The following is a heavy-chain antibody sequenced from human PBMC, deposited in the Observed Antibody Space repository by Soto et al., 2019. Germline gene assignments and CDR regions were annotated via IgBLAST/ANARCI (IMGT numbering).Heavy chain of an antibody. D-gene: IGHD6-19*01. Sequence: PGESLKISCKGSGYSFTSYWIGWVRQMPGEGLEWMGIIYPGDSDTRYNPSFQGQVTISADKSISTAYLQWSSLKASDTAMYYCARQSPVGSIAVAGSLYFDYWGQGTLVTVSS. CDR1: GYSFTSYW. J-gene: IGHJ4*02. CDR3: ARQSPVGSIAVAGSLYFDY. CDR2: IYPGDSDT. V-gene: IGHV5-51*01.